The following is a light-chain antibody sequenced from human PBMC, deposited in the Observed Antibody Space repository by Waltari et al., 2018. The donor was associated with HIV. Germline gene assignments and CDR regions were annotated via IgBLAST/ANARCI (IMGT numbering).Light chain of an antibody. CDR1: QSVLSSSDNNNY. CDR2: WAA. CDR3: HRCHATPLT. J-gene: IGKJ4*01. Sequence: DIVMTQSPESLAVSLGESATIHCNSSQSVLSSSDNNNYLVWYQQKPGQPPKLLMSWAATRVSGGPGRFGGSGSGTDFSLTISSLQAEDVAVYYCHRCHATPLTCGGWTKVEIK. V-gene: IGKV4-1*01.